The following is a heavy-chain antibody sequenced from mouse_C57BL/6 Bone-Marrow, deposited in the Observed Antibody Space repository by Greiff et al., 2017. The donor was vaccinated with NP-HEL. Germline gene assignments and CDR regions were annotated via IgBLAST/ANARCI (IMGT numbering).Heavy chain of an antibody. CDR3: TTPFDAMDY. Sequence: EVQLQESGAELVRPGASVKLSCTASGFNIKDDYMHWVKQRPEQGLEWIGWIDPENGDTEYASKFQGRATITAYTSSNTAYLQLSSLTSEDTAVYYCTTPFDAMDYWGQGTSVTVSS. CDR2: IDPENGDT. J-gene: IGHJ4*01. CDR1: GFNIKDDY. V-gene: IGHV14-4*01.